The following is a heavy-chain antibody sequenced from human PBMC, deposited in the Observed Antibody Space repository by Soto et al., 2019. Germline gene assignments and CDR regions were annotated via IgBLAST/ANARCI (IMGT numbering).Heavy chain of an antibody. J-gene: IGHJ2*01. V-gene: IGHV4-31*03. Sequence: QVQLQESGPGLVKPSQTLSLTCTVSGGSISSGGYYWTWIRQHPGKGLEWIGFIYYSGSTYYNPSLKSRVTISVDTSKNQFSLKLSSVTAADTAVYYCASGVEMATPGGWYFDLWGRGTLVTVSS. D-gene: IGHD2-2*01. CDR3: ASGVEMATPGGWYFDL. CDR2: IYYSGST. CDR1: GGSISSGGYY.